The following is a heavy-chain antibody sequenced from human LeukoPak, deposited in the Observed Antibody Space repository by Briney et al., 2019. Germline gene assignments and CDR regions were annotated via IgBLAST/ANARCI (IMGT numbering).Heavy chain of an antibody. CDR3: ASFSLGGD. J-gene: IGHJ4*02. CDR2: IRGNADTT. Sequence: GGSLRLSCAASGFIFNNYGMSWVRQAPGKGLEWVSAIRGNADTTYYADSVKGRFTIFRDNYKNMLYLQMDSLRADDTAVYYCASFSLGGDWGQGTLVTVSS. CDR1: GFIFNNYG. V-gene: IGHV3-23*01. D-gene: IGHD2-21*01.